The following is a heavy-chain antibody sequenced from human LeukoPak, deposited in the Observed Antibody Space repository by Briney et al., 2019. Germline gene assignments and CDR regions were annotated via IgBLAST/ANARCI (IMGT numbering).Heavy chain of an antibody. CDR1: GYSISSGYY. D-gene: IGHD3-10*01. J-gene: IGHJ6*03. Sequence: SETLSLTYTVSGYSISSGYYWGWIRQPPGKGLERIGSIYHSGSTYYNPSLKSRVTISVDTSKNQFSLKLSFVTAADTAVYYCARVDRGSRVDYYYMDVWGKGTTVTVSS. CDR2: IYHSGST. V-gene: IGHV4-38-2*02. CDR3: ARVDRGSRVDYYYMDV.